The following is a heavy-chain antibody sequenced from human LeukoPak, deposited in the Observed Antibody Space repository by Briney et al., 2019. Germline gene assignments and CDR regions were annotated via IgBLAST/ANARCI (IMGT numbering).Heavy chain of an antibody. D-gene: IGHD5-18*01. Sequence: GASVKVSCKASGGTFSSYAISWVRQAPGQGLEWMGGIIPIFGTANYAQKFQGRVTSTADKSTSTAYMELSSLRCEDTAVYYCARKLWGPQDAFDIWGQGTMVTVSS. CDR2: IIPIFGTA. CDR3: ARKLWGPQDAFDI. J-gene: IGHJ3*02. V-gene: IGHV1-69*06. CDR1: GGTFSSYA.